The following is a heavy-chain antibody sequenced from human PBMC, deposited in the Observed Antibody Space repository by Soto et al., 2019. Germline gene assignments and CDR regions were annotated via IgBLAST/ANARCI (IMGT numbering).Heavy chain of an antibody. CDR1: GGSFSNNY. CDR2: INHSGST. V-gene: IGHV4-34*01. D-gene: IGHD6-19*01. Sequence: SETLSLTCAVYGGSFSNNYWSWIRQPPGKGLEWIGEINHSGSTKYNPSLKSRVTISVDTSKNQFSLRLSSVTAADTAVYHCASVGYSTGWYNWFDPWGQGTLVTVSS. J-gene: IGHJ5*02. CDR3: ASVGYSTGWYNWFDP.